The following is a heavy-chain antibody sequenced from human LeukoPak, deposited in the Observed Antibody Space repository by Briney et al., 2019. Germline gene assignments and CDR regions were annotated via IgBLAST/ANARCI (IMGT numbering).Heavy chain of an antibody. D-gene: IGHD2-2*01. Sequence: ASVKVSCKASGYTFTSYGISWVRQAPGQGLEWMGWISAYNGNTNYAQKVQGRVTMTTDTSTTTAYMELRSLRSDDTAVYYCARAARGYQQIFDYWAREPWSPSPQ. CDR3: ARAARGYQQIFDY. V-gene: IGHV1-18*01. CDR1: GYTFTSYG. CDR2: ISAYNGNT. J-gene: IGHJ4*02.